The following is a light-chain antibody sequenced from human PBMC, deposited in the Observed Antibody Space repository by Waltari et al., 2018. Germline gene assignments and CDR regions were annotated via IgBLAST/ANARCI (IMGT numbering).Light chain of an antibody. CDR3: QQSNRWPPIT. CDR2: VAS. Sequence: VMTQSPATLSVSPGERATLSCRASLSIADNLAWYQQKRGQAPMLSIYVASTRATGYPARFTGRGSGTDFTLTISSLQSEDSAVYYCQQSNRWPPITFGQGTRLEI. J-gene: IGKJ5*01. CDR1: LSIADN. V-gene: IGKV3-15*01.